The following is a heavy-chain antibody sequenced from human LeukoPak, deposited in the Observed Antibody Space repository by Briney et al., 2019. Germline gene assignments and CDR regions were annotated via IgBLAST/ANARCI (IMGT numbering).Heavy chain of an antibody. J-gene: IGHJ5*02. V-gene: IGHV4-39*01. CDR2: IYYSGST. CDR1: GGSISSSSYY. Sequence: SETLSFTCTGYGGSISSSSYYWGGIRQPPGKRVELIGSIYYSGSTYYNQPLKSRVTISVDTSKNQFSLKLSSVTAADTAVYYCARTRRLYCSSTSCYGGDFGPWGQGTLVTVSS. CDR3: ARTRRLYCSSTSCYGGDFGP. D-gene: IGHD2-2*01.